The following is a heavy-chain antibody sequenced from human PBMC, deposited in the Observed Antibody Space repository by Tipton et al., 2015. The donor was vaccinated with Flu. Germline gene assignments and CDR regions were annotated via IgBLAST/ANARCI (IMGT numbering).Heavy chain of an antibody. CDR3: ARREGSSGWFGMDV. CDR2: IYYSGST. Sequence: GLVKPSETLSLTCTVSGGSISSSSYYWGWIRQPPGKGLEWIGSIYYSGSTYYNPSLKSRVTISVDTSKNQFSLKLSSVTAADTAVYYCARREGSSGWFGMDVWGQGTTVTVSS. V-gene: IGHV4-39*01. D-gene: IGHD6-19*01. CDR1: GGSISSSSYY. J-gene: IGHJ6*02.